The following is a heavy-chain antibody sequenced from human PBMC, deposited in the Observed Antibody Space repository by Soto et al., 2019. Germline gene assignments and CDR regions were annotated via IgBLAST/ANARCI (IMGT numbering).Heavy chain of an antibody. V-gene: IGHV3-15*01. D-gene: IGHD2-15*01. CDR3: TTDLWRIAVVVGSTGYFNP. J-gene: IGHJ5*02. Sequence: GVSLRLSCAASGFPFSDAWMSWVRQAPGKGLDWVGRIKSKSDGGTTEYAAPVRGRFTISRDDSKNTLYLQMNSLKTEDTAVYYCTTDLWRIAVVVGSTGYFNPWGQGTPVTVSS. CDR1: GFPFSDAW. CDR2: IKSKSDGGTT.